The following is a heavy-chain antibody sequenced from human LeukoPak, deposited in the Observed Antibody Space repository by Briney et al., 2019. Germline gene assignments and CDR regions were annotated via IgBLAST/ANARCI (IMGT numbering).Heavy chain of an antibody. V-gene: IGHV4-61*01. Sequence: SETLSLTCTVSGGSVSSGSYYWSWIRQPPGKGREWIGYISYSGGTNYNPSLKSRVTISVDTSKNQFSLKLSSVTAADTAVYYCARGFDWLLSSYFDYWGQGTLVTVSS. J-gene: IGHJ4*02. CDR3: ARGFDWLLSSYFDY. CDR2: ISYSGGT. D-gene: IGHD3-9*01. CDR1: GGSVSSGSYY.